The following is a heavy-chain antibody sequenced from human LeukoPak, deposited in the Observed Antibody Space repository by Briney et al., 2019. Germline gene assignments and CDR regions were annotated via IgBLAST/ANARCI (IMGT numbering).Heavy chain of an antibody. CDR2: IYYSGST. Sequence: SETLSLTCTVSGGSISSSSYYWGWIRQPPGKGLEWIGSIYYSGSTYYNPSLKSRVTISVDTSKNQFSLKLSSVTAADTAVYYCASISSGRWGQGTLVTVSS. D-gene: IGHD3-3*02. CDR1: GGSISSSSYY. V-gene: IGHV4-39*01. J-gene: IGHJ4*02. CDR3: ASISSGR.